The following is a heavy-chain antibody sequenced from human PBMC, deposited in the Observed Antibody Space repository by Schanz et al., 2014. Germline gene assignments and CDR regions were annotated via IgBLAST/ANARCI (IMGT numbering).Heavy chain of an antibody. D-gene: IGHD2-2*01. CDR1: GGTFSSYT. V-gene: IGHV1-69*08. J-gene: IGHJ5*02. CDR3: ARDRRRYCSTASCLHDNWFDP. CDR2: IISILGIP. Sequence: QVQLVQSEAEVKKPGSSVKVSCKASGGTFSSYTISWVRQAPGQGLEWMGRIISILGIPNYAQKFQGRVTFTADKSTSTAYMELRSLRSDDTAVYYCARDRRRYCSTASCLHDNWFDPWGQGTLVIVSS.